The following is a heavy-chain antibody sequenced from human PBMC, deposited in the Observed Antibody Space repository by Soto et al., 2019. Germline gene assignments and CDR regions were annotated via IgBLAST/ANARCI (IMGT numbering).Heavy chain of an antibody. V-gene: IGHV4-34*01. CDR3: ARGWGRIFDY. J-gene: IGHJ4*02. D-gene: IGHD7-27*01. CDR1: GGSFSGYY. CDR2: INHSRST. Sequence: QVQLQQWGAGLLKPSDTLSLTCAVYGGSFSGYYWSWIRQPPGKGLEWIGEINHSRSTNYNPSLKSRVTISVDTSKNQFSLKLSSVTAADTAVYYCARGWGRIFDYWGQGTLVTVSS.